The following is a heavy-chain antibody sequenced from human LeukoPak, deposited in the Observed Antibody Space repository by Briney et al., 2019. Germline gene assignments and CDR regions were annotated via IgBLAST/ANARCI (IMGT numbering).Heavy chain of an antibody. J-gene: IGHJ4*02. V-gene: IGHV3-23*01. D-gene: IGHD1-26*01. CDR1: GFTFNNYA. CDR3: ARGASYPDY. CDR2: ISGSGTGT. Sequence: GGSLRLSCAASGFTFNNYALSWVRQAPGKGLEWVSGISGSGTGTYYADSVKGRFTISRDNSGNTLYLQMNSLRAEDTAVYYCARGASYPDYWGPGTLVTVSS.